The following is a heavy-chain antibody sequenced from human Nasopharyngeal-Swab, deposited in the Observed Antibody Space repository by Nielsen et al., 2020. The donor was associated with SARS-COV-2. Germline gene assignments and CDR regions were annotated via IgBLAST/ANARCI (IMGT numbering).Heavy chain of an antibody. V-gene: IGHV5-51*01. CDR2: IYPGDSDT. CDR1: GYSFTSYW. CDR3: AGGRIPIFGVFIIGPFDY. D-gene: IGHD3-3*01. J-gene: IGHJ4*02. Sequence: GESLKISCKGSGYSFTSYWIVWVRQMPGKGLEWMGIIYPGDSDTRYSTSFQGQVTISADKSISTAYLQWSSLKASDTAMYYCAGGRIPIFGVFIIGPFDYWGQGTLVTVSS.